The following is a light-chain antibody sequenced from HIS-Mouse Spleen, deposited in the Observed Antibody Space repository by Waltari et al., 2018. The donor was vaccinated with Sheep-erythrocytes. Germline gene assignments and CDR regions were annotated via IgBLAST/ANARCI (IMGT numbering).Light chain of an antibody. CDR3: QAWDSSIVV. CDR2: QDT. CDR1: KLGDKY. Sequence: SSELTQPPSVSVSPGQTASITCSGDKLGDKYACWYQQKPGQSPVLVIYQDTKRPPGIPERFSGSSSGTTATLTISGTQAMDEADYYCQAWDSSIVVFGGGTKLTVL. J-gene: IGLJ2*01. V-gene: IGLV3-1*01.